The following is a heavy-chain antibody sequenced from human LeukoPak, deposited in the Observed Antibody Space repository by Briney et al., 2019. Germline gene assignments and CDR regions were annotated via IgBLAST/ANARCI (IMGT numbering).Heavy chain of an antibody. V-gene: IGHV3-21*04. Sequence: GGSLRLSCAASGFTFSSYSMNWVRQAPGKGLEWVSSISSSSSYIYYADSVKGRFTISRDNSKNTLYLQMNSLRAEDTAVYYCAKDRSGYFDYWGQGTLVTVSS. J-gene: IGHJ4*02. CDR1: GFTFSSYS. CDR3: AKDRSGYFDY. CDR2: ISSSSSYI. D-gene: IGHD1-26*01.